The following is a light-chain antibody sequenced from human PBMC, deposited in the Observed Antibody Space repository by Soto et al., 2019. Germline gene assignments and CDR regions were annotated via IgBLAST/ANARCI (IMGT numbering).Light chain of an antibody. CDR1: QSANSNY. CDR2: GAS. Sequence: DIVLTQSPGTLSLSPGDRATLSCRSSQSANSNYLAWYQQKPGQAPRLLIFGASTRATGIPDRFRGSGSGTDFTLTINRLEPEDFAVYYCQQYGRTFGPGTKLEIK. J-gene: IGKJ2*01. V-gene: IGKV3-20*01. CDR3: QQYGRT.